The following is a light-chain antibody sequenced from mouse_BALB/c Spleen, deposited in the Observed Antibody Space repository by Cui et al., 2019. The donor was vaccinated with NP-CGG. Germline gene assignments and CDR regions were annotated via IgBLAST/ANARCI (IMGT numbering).Light chain of an antibody. V-gene: IGLV1*01. CDR2: GTN. CDR1: TGAVTTSNY. Sequence: QAVVTQESALTTSPGETVTLTCRSSTGAVTTSNYANWVQEKPDHLFTGLIGGTNNRAPGVPARFSGSLIRDKVAITITGAQTEDEAIYFCALWYSNHWVFGGGTKLTVL. J-gene: IGLJ1*01. CDR3: ALWYSNHWV.